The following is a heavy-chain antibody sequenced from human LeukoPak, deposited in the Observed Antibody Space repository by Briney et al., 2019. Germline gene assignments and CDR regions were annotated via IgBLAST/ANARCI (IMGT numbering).Heavy chain of an antibody. J-gene: IGHJ4*02. CDR1: GFTFSSYW. D-gene: IGHD3-3*01. Sequence: GGSLRLSCAASGFTFSSYWMSWVRQAPGKGLEWVANIKQDGSEKYYVDSVKGRFTISRDNAKNSLYLQMNSLRAEDTAVHYCARESPSYDFWSGYSWNFDYWGQGTLVTVSS. CDR3: ARESPSYDFWSGYSWNFDY. V-gene: IGHV3-7*01. CDR2: IKQDGSEK.